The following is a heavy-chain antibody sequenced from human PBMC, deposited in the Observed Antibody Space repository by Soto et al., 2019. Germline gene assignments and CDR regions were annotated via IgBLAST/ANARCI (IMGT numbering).Heavy chain of an antibody. Sequence: QITLKESGPTLVEPTQTLTLTCTFSGFSLSTIGVGVGWIRQPPGGALEWLAVVYWDNDRRYSPDVESRLTRTKDASKNWVLLTMTNMDPVDTGTYYCAHVTITDGGAIGDESFDVWGQGTMVFVSS. CDR1: GFSLSTIGVG. J-gene: IGHJ3*01. CDR3: AHVTITDGGAIGDESFDV. V-gene: IGHV2-5*02. CDR2: VYWDNDR. D-gene: IGHD3-16*02.